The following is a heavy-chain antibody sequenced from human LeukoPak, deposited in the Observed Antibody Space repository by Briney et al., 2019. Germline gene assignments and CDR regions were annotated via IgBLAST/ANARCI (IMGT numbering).Heavy chain of an antibody. D-gene: IGHD5-12*01. J-gene: IGHJ4*02. Sequence: GGSLRLSCAASGFTFSSYWMHWVRQAPGKGLVWVSRINSDGSSITYADSVKGRFTISRDNAKNTLYLQMNSLRVEGTAVYYCAREGRVSGYDFDCWGQGTLVTVSS. CDR3: AREGRVSGYDFDC. V-gene: IGHV3-74*03. CDR1: GFTFSSYW. CDR2: INSDGSSI.